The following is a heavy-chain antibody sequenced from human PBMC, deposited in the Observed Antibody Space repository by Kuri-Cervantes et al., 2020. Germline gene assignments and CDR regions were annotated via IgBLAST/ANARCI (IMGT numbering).Heavy chain of an antibody. CDR1: GFTFSSYW. D-gene: IGHD2/OR15-2a*01. CDR3: ARGGGFLDYYGMDV. J-gene: IGHJ6*02. Sequence: GGSLRLSCAASGFTFSSYWMSWVRQAPGKGLEWVANIKQDGSEKYYVGSVKGRFTISRDNAKNSLYLQMNSLRAEDTAVYYCARGGGFLDYYGMDVWGQGTTVTVSS. V-gene: IGHV3-7*01. CDR2: IKQDGSEK.